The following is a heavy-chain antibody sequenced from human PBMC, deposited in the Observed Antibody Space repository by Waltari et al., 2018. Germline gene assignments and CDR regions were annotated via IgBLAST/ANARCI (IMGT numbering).Heavy chain of an antibody. Sequence: QIHFVQSGAEVKKAGASVTVSCKASTNAFVIYAIHWVRQAPGQGLEWMGWLNGGNGQTKFSQKFQDRLSITRDRSVNTAHLELRRLTSEDTAMYYCAAGPSPDFGRYWGQGTQVTVSS. J-gene: IGHJ4*02. D-gene: IGHD3-10*01. V-gene: IGHV1-3*01. CDR2: LNGGNGQT. CDR3: AAGPSPDFGRY. CDR1: TNAFVIYA.